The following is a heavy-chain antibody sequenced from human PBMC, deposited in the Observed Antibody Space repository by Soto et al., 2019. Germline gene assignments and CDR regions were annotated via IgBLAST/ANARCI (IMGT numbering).Heavy chain of an antibody. CDR1: GFTFSLYG. CDR3: AKGAQAAAVLDH. D-gene: IGHD6-25*01. V-gene: IGHV3-30*18. J-gene: IGHJ4*02. CDR2: ISLDEKNR. Sequence: QVQLLETGGGVVQPGRSLKLSCRTSGFTFSLYGMHWVRQAPGKGLEWLAVISLDEKNRYYADSVKGRFTISRDNSNTTLFLQMSSLRTDDTAVYFCAKGAQAAAVLDHWGQGALVTVAS.